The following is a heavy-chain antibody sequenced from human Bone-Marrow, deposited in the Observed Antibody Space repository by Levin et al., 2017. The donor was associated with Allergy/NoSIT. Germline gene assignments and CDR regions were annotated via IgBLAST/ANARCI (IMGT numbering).Heavy chain of an antibody. J-gene: IGHJ6*02. V-gene: IGHV1-69*06. CDR2: IVPIFDSV. CDR1: GGTLSSYA. CDR3: ARDGSWAVNGDYNKGMDV. Sequence: VASVKVSCKASGGTLSSYAISWVRQAPGQGLEWMGGIVPIFDSVNYPLKFQGRVTITADKSTGTAYMELSGLRSEDTAVYYCARDGSWAVNGDYNKGMDVWGQGTTVTVSS. D-gene: IGHD3-22*01.